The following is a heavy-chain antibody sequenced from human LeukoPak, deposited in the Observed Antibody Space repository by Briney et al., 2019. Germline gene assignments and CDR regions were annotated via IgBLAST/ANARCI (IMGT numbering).Heavy chain of an antibody. CDR1: GYTFTSYG. J-gene: IGHJ4*02. D-gene: IGHD6-13*01. CDR3: ARVQQQLVLRYFDY. V-gene: IGHV1-18*01. CDR2: ISAYNGNT. Sequence: ASVKVSCKASGYTFTSYGISWVRQAPGQRLEWMGWISAYNGNTNYAQKLQGRVTMTTDTSTSTAYMELRSLRSDDTAVYYCARVQQQLVLRYFDYWGQGTLVTVSS.